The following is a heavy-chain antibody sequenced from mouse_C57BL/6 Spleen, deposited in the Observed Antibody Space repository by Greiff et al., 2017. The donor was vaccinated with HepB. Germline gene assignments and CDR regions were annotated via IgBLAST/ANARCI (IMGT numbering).Heavy chain of an antibody. Sequence: VQLQQSGAELVRPGASVTLSCKASGYTFTDYEMHWVKQTPVHGLEWIGAIDPETGGTAYNQKFKGKALLTADKSSSTAYMELRSLTSEDSAVYYCTRAGGAWFAYWGQGTLVTVSA. J-gene: IGHJ3*01. D-gene: IGHD4-1*01. CDR3: TRAGGAWFAY. CDR2: IDPETGGT. CDR1: GYTFTDYE. V-gene: IGHV1-15*01.